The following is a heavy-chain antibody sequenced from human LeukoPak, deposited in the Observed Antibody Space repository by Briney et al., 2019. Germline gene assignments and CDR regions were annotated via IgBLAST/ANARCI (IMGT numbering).Heavy chain of an antibody. D-gene: IGHD6-6*01. CDR3: AREFEYSASGAGY. CDR2: MSVSSGLI. Sequence: GGSLRLSCAASGFTFSRYSMNWVRQAPGKGLEWVSSMSVSSGLIYYAESEKGRFTVSRDNAKNSLYLQMNSLRADDTAVYYCAREFEYSASGAGYWGQGTLVTVSS. J-gene: IGHJ4*02. CDR1: GFTFSRYS. V-gene: IGHV3-21*01.